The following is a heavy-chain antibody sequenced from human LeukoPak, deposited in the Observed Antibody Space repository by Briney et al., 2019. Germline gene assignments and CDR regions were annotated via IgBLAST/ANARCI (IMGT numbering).Heavy chain of an antibody. J-gene: IGHJ6*02. CDR3: TRDRGTIYYYGMDV. V-gene: IGHV3-49*03. Sequence: GGSLRLSCTASGFTFGDYAMSWFRQAPGKGLEWVGLIRSKAYGGTTEYGASVKGRFTISRDDSKSIAYLQMNSPKTEDTAVYYCTRDRGTIYYYGMDVWGQGTTVIVSS. CDR1: GFTFGDYA. D-gene: IGHD3-9*01. CDR2: IRSKAYGGTT.